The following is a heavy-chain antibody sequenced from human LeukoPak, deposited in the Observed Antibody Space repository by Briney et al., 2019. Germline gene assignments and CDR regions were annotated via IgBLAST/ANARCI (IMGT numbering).Heavy chain of an antibody. D-gene: IGHD2-21*01. CDR2: IGGSGSST. Sequence: QAGGSLRLSCAASGFTFSSYAMSWVRQAPGKGLEWVSAIGGSGSSTYYADSVKGRFTISRDNSKNTLYLQMSSLRAEDTAVYYCVKDMWPIRLVVVNASYYYGMDVWGQGTTVTVSS. V-gene: IGHV3-23*01. CDR1: GFTFSSYA. CDR3: VKDMWPIRLVVVNASYYYGMDV. J-gene: IGHJ6*02.